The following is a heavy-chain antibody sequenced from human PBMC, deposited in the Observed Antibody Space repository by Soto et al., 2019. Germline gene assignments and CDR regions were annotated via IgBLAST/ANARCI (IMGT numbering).Heavy chain of an antibody. V-gene: IGHV3-33*01. Sequence: QVQLVESGEGVVQPGRSLRLSCAASGFAFSTYGIHWVRQAPGKGLEWVAVIWYDGSNKYYADSVKGRFTISRDNSKNTLNLQMDSLRAEDTAVYYCARAVGPYDYWGQGTLVTVSS. CDR1: GFAFSTYG. CDR3: ARAVGPYDY. J-gene: IGHJ4*02. CDR2: IWYDGSNK. D-gene: IGHD1-26*01.